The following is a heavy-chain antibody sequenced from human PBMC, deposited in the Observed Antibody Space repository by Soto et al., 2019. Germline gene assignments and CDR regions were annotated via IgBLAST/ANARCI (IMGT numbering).Heavy chain of an antibody. CDR3: ARAGGDIAVAGTGAFDY. V-gene: IGHV1-3*01. CDR2: INAGNGNT. Sequence: ASVKVSCKASGYTFTSYAMHWVRQAPGQRLEWMGWINAGNGNTKYSQKFQGRVTITRDTSASTAYMELSSLRSEDTAVYYCARAGGDIAVAGTGAFDYWGQGTLVTVSS. J-gene: IGHJ4*02. D-gene: IGHD6-19*01. CDR1: GYTFTSYA.